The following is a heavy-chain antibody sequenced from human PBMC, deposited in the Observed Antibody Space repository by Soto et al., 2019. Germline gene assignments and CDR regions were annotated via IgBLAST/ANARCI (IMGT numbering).Heavy chain of an antibody. CDR3: ARGGGYRGYEGHYYYYGMDV. J-gene: IGHJ6*02. D-gene: IGHD5-12*01. V-gene: IGHV1-69*13. CDR2: IIPIFGTA. CDR1: GGTFSSYA. Sequence: SVKVSCKASGGTFSSYAISWVRQAPGQGLEWMGGIIPIFGTANYAQKFQGRDTITADESTSTAYMELSSLRSEDTAVYYCARGGGYRGYEGHYYYYGMDVWGQGTTVTVSS.